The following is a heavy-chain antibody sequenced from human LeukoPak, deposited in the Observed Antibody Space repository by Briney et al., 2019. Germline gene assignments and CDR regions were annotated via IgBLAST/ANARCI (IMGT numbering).Heavy chain of an antibody. J-gene: IGHJ4*02. CDR1: GFTFSSYG. CDR3: ARNGDYSDEGFFDY. Sequence: GGSLRLSCAASGFTFSSYGMTWVRQAPGKGLEWVSYISSSSRTIYYADSVKGRFTISRDNAKNSLYLQMNSLRAEDTALYYCARNGDYSDEGFFDYWGQGTLVTVSS. CDR2: ISSSSRTI. V-gene: IGHV3-48*04. D-gene: IGHD4-17*01.